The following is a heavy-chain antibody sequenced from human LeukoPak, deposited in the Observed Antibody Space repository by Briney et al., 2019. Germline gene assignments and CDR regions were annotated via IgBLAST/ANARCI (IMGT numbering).Heavy chain of an antibody. V-gene: IGHV4-39*07. D-gene: IGHD4-23*01. CDR1: GGSISSSSYY. Sequence: PSETLSLTCTVSGGSISSSSYYWGWIRQPPGKGLEWIGSIYYSGSTYYNPSLKSRVTISVDTSKNQFSLKLSSVTAADTAVYYCATDLKGGNSGYYYYYYMDVWGKGTTVTVSS. J-gene: IGHJ6*03. CDR3: ATDLKGGNSGYYYYYYMDV. CDR2: IYYSGST.